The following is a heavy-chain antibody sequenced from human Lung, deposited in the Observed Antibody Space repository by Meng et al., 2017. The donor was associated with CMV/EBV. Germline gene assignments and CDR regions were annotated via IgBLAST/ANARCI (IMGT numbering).Heavy chain of an antibody. J-gene: IGHJ4*02. CDR1: GYTFTAHY. CDR2: IHPHRGDT. D-gene: IGHD7-27*01. Sequence: ASXXVSCKASGYTFTAHYFHWVRQAPGQGLEWMGWIHPHRGDTNYAQQFQGRVTLTRDTSINTGYMELTRLTSDDTAVYYCARDNNWGPDYWGQGTLVTASS. V-gene: IGHV1-2*02. CDR3: ARDNNWGPDY.